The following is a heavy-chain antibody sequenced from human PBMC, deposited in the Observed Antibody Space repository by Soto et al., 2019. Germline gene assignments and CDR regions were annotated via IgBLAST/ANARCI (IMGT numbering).Heavy chain of an antibody. D-gene: IGHD3-3*01. CDR2: ISADGDST. CDR3: TKHYDRTLGS. Sequence: EVHLLESGGGLVQPGGSLRLSCAASGLTFGIYAMSWVRQAPGKGLEWVSSISADGDSTYYTDSVKGRFTISRDNSRNTLFLQLNSLRAEDTAVYYCTKHYDRTLGSWGQGTLVTVSS. CDR1: GLTFGIYA. J-gene: IGHJ4*02. V-gene: IGHV3-23*01.